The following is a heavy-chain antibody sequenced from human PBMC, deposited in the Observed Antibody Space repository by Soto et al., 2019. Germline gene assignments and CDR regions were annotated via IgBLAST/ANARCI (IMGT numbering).Heavy chain of an antibody. J-gene: IGHJ4*02. Sequence: QVQLVESGGGVVQPGRSLRLSCAASGFTFSSYGMHWVRQAPGKGLEWVAVISYDGSNKYYVDSVKGRFTISRDNSKNTLYLQMNSLRAEDTAVYYCAKTYDSRGYYSGLDYWGQGTLVTVSS. CDR2: ISYDGSNK. V-gene: IGHV3-30*18. D-gene: IGHD3-22*01. CDR3: AKTYDSRGYYSGLDY. CDR1: GFTFSSYG.